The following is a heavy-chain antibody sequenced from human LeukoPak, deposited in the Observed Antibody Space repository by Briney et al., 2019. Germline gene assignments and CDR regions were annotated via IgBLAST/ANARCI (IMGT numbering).Heavy chain of an antibody. Sequence: ASVKVSCKASGYTFTGYYMHWVRQAPGQGLEWMGWINPNSGGTNYAQKFRGRVTMTRDTSISTAYMELSRLRSDDTAVYYCARDREWSAVAGAFDIWGQGTMVTVSS. CDR1: GYTFTGYY. J-gene: IGHJ3*02. CDR2: INPNSGGT. D-gene: IGHD6-19*01. V-gene: IGHV1-2*02. CDR3: ARDREWSAVAGAFDI.